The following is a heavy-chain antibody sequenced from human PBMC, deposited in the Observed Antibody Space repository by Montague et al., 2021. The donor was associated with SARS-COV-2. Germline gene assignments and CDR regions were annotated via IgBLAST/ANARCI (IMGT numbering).Heavy chain of an antibody. V-gene: IGHV3-23*01. CDR3: ATSRFLEWLFTMDGTFDY. CDR2: ISGSGGST. Sequence: SLRLSCAASGFTFSSYAMSWDRQAPGKGLEWVSAISGSGGSTYYADSVKGRFTISRDNSKNTLYLQMNSLRAEDTAVYYCATSRFLEWLFTMDGTFDYWGQGTLVTVSS. CDR1: GFTFSSYA. D-gene: IGHD3-3*01. J-gene: IGHJ4*02.